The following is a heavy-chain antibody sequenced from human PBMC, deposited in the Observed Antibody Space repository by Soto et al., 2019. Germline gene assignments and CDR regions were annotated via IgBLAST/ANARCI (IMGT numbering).Heavy chain of an antibody. CDR2: ISGSGCST. Sequence: PWGSLRLSCAASGFTFSSYAMSWVRQAPGKGLEWVSAISGSGCSTNYADSVKGRFTISRDNSKNTLYLQMNSLRAEDTAVYYCAKGLSSGWLGWFDPWGQGTLVTVSS. CDR1: GFTFSSYA. J-gene: IGHJ5*02. V-gene: IGHV3-23*01. D-gene: IGHD6-19*01. CDR3: AKGLSSGWLGWFDP.